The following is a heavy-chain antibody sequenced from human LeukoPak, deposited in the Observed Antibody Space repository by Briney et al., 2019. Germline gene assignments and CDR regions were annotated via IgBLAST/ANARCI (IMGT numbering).Heavy chain of an antibody. J-gene: IGHJ6*03. V-gene: IGHV1-69*05. CDR2: IIPIFGTA. CDR3: ARDRQQLGPLYYYYYMDV. CDR1: GGTFSSYA. D-gene: IGHD6-13*01. Sequence: SVKVSCKASGGTFSSYAISWVRQAPGQGLEWMGGIIPIFGTANYAQKFQGRVTITTDESTSTAYMELSSLRSEDTAVYYCARDRQQLGPLYYYYYMDVWGKGTTVTVSS.